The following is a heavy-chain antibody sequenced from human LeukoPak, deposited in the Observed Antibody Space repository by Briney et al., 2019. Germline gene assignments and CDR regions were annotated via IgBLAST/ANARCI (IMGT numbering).Heavy chain of an antibody. CDR2: TYYRSKWYN. CDR3: ARSAGGTVDY. CDR1: GDSFSSNNDA. Sequence: SQTLSLTCAISGDSFSSNNDAWNWLRQSPSRGLEWLGRTYYRSKWYNDYAASVKSRITIKPDTSRNQFSLQLNSVTAEDSAVYYCARSAGGTVDYWGQGTLVTVSS. D-gene: IGHD6-13*01. V-gene: IGHV6-1*01. J-gene: IGHJ4*02.